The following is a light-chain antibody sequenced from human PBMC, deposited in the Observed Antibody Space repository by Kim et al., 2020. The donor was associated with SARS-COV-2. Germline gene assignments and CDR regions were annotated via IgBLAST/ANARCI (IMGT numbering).Light chain of an antibody. Sequence: PVAGATLACRASQTVSSSYLAWYQQRPGQAPRLLINDASRRATGIPDRFSGSGSGTDFTLTISRLEPEDFAVYYCQQYASSPTTFGGGTKVDIK. J-gene: IGKJ4*01. CDR2: DAS. V-gene: IGKV3-20*01. CDR1: QTVSSSY. CDR3: QQYASSPTT.